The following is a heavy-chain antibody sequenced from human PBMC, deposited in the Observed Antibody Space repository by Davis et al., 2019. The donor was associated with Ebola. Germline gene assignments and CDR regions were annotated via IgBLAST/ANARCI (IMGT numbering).Heavy chain of an antibody. D-gene: IGHD1-20*01. Sequence: GESLKISCAASGFTFSSYSMNWVRQAPGKGLEWVSSISSSSSYIYYADSAKGRFTISRDNARNSLYLQMNSLRAEDTAVYYCARDNWNSFDYWGQGTLVTVSS. J-gene: IGHJ4*02. V-gene: IGHV3-21*01. CDR1: GFTFSSYS. CDR3: ARDNWNSFDY. CDR2: ISSSSSYI.